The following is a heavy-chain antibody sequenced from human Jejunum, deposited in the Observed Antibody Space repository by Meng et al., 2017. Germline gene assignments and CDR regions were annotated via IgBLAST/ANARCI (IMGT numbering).Heavy chain of an antibody. Sequence: QVQLVQSGAEVKKPGSSVKVSCKASGGTFSSDAMSWVRQAPGQGLEWMGGIIPIFGPTNYAQKFQGRLTITADESTSTAYMELSGLRSEDTALYYCARGAVMATTYYFEYWGQGSLVTGSS. CDR1: GGTFSSDA. CDR2: IIPIFGPT. CDR3: ARGAVMATTYYFEY. D-gene: IGHD1-26*01. V-gene: IGHV1-69*01. J-gene: IGHJ4*02.